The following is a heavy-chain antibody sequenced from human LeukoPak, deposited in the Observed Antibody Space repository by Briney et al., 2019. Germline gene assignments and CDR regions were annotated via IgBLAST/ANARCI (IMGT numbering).Heavy chain of an antibody. D-gene: IGHD5-12*01. J-gene: IGHJ4*02. CDR1: GFTVSSNY. Sequence: GGSLRLSCAASGFTVSSNYMSWVRQPPGRGLEWVSVIYSGGSTYYAASVKGRFTISRDNSKNTLYLKMNSLRAEDTAVYYCARDLGGYSGYGDYWGQGTLVTVSS. V-gene: IGHV3-66*01. CDR3: ARDLGGYSGYGDY. CDR2: IYSGGST.